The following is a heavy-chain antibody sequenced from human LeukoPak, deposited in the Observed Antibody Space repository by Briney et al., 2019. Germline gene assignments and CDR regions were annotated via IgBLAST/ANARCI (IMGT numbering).Heavy chain of an antibody. V-gene: IGHV4-39*01. CDR3: ARQILYYCDSSGYLDY. D-gene: IGHD3-22*01. CDR1: GGSISSSSYY. CDR2: IYYSGST. Sequence: SETLSLTCTVSGGSISSSSYYWGWIRQPPGKGLEWIGSIYYSGSTYYNPSLKSRVTISVDTSKNQFSLKLSSVTAADTAVYYCARQILYYCDSSGYLDYWGQGTLVTVSS. J-gene: IGHJ4*02.